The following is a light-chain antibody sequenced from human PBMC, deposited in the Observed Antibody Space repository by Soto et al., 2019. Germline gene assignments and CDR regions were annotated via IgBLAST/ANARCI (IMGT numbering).Light chain of an antibody. J-gene: IGKJ1*01. CDR3: QQYGSSPRT. V-gene: IGKV3-20*01. CDR1: QSVTTSY. CDR2: RAS. Sequence: DIVLTQSPGTLSLSPGERATLSCRTSQSVTTSYLAWYQQKPGQAPKVLIYRASTRATGIPDRFTGSGSGTDFTLTISRLEPEEFAVYYCQQYGSSPRTVGQGTKVDIK.